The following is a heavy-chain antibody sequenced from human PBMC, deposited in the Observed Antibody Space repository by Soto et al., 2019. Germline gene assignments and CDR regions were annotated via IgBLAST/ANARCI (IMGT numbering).Heavy chain of an antibody. CDR3: AKDKYCSGGSCYFDY. CDR2: ISWNSGSI. CDR1: GFTFDDYA. D-gene: IGHD2-15*01. V-gene: IGHV3-9*01. Sequence: EVQLVESGGGLVQPGRSLRLSCAASGFTFDDYAMHWVRQAPGKGLEWVSGISWNSGSIGYADSVKGRFTISRDNAKNSLYLQMNSLRAEDTALYYCAKDKYCSGGSCYFDYWGQGTLVTVSS. J-gene: IGHJ4*02.